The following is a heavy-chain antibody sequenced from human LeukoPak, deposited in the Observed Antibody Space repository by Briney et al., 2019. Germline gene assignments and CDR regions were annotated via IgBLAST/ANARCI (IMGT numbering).Heavy chain of an antibody. J-gene: IGHJ4*02. CDR1: GFTFSSYA. CDR2: ISYDGSNK. V-gene: IGHV3-30-3*01. D-gene: IGHD3-9*01. CDR3: ARDFYFDWLGPYYFDY. Sequence: GRSLRLSCAASGFTFSSYAMHWVRQAPGKGLEWVAVISYDGSNKYYADSVKGRFTISRDNSKNTLYLQMNSLRAEDTAVYYCARDFYFDWLGPYYFDYWGQGTLVTVSS.